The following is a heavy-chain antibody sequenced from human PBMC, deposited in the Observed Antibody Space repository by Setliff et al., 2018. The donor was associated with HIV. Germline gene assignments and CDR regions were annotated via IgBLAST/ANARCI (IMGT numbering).Heavy chain of an antibody. CDR3: ARVIPDYGDYYFDY. CDR1: GYTFTTYD. Sequence: ASVKVSCKASGYTFTTYDINWVRQTTGQGLEWMGWMNPNSGNTGYAQKFQGRVTMTRHTSTSTAYMQLSSLRSEDTAVYYCARVIPDYGDYYFDYWGQGTLVTVSS. CDR2: MNPNSGNT. D-gene: IGHD4-17*01. J-gene: IGHJ4*02. V-gene: IGHV1-8*02.